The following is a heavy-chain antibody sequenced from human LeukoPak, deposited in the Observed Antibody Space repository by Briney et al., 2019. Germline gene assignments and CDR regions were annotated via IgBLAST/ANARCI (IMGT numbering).Heavy chain of an antibody. Sequence: GGFLRLSCSASGFTFSSYSMNWVRQAPGKGLEWVSYISSSSSTIYYADSVKGRFTISRDNAKNSLYLQMNSLRAEDTAVYYCALSALWFGESPDYWGQGTLVTVSS. CDR1: GFTFSSYS. CDR2: ISSSSSTI. J-gene: IGHJ4*02. D-gene: IGHD3-10*01. CDR3: ALSALWFGESPDY. V-gene: IGHV3-48*04.